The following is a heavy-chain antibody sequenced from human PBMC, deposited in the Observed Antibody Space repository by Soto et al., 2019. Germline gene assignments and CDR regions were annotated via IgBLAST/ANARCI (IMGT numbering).Heavy chain of an antibody. V-gene: IGHV1-8*01. CDR2: MNPNSGEP. J-gene: IGHJ5*02. CDR1: GYTFTDYD. D-gene: IGHD2-15*01. Sequence: QEQLVQSGAEVKKPEASVKVSCKTSGYTFTDYDINWVRQATGQGLEWIGWMNPNSGEPGYAQKFQGRVTMTRSASLSTAYLELSSLRSEDTAVYYCARVAVAARPRWYNWFDPWGQGTLVTVSS. CDR3: ARVAVAARPRWYNWFDP.